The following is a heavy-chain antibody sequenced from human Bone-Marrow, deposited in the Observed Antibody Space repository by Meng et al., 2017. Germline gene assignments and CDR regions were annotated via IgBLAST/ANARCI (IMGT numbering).Heavy chain of an antibody. Sequence: SETLPLTCAVYGGSFSGYYWSWIRQPPGKGLEWIGEINHSGSTNYNPSLRSRVTISVDTSKNQFSLKLSSVTAADTAVYYCARAVVVVVDNTFDYWGQGTLVTVSS. CDR3: ARAVVVVVDNTFDY. CDR1: GGSFSGYY. CDR2: INHSGST. D-gene: IGHD2-15*01. V-gene: IGHV4-34*01. J-gene: IGHJ4*02.